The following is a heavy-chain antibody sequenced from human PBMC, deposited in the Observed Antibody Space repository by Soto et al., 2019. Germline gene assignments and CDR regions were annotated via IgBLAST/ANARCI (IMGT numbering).Heavy chain of an antibody. Sequence: QVQLVESGGGVVQPGRSLRLSCAASGFTFSSYAMHWVRQAPGKGLEWVAVISDDGSNKYYADSVKGRFTISRDNSKNTLYLQMNSLRAEDTAVYYCAREPYYDFWRGPYFGMDVWGQGTTVTVSS. V-gene: IGHV3-30-3*01. CDR1: GFTFSSYA. CDR2: ISDDGSNK. J-gene: IGHJ6*02. D-gene: IGHD3-3*01. CDR3: AREPYYDFWRGPYFGMDV.